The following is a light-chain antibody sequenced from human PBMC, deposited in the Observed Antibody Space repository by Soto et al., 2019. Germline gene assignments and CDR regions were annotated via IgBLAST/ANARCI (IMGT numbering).Light chain of an antibody. Sequence: EIVLTQSPGTLSLSAGERSTLSCRSSQSVSSSYLVWHQQKPGQDPRILIYAASRRATGIPDRFSRSGSGTDFNLTISRLEPEDFAVYECQQYGSSPWTFGPGTKLDIK. J-gene: IGKJ1*01. V-gene: IGKV3-20*01. CDR1: QSVSSSY. CDR3: QQYGSSPWT. CDR2: AAS.